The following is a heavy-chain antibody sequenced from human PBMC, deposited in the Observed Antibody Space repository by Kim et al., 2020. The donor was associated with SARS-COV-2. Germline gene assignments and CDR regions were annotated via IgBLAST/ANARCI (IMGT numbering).Heavy chain of an antibody. J-gene: IGHJ6*02. CDR2: ISSSSSYT. D-gene: IGHD2-15*01. CDR1: GFTFGDYY. V-gene: IGHV3-11*06. Sequence: GGSLRLSCAASGFTFGDYYMSWIRQAPGKGLEWVSYISSSSSYTNYADSVKGRFTISRDNAKNSLYLQMNSLRAEDTAVYYCATLRYCSGCSCLNYYYGMDVWATGPRSPSP. CDR3: ATLRYCSGCSCLNYYYGMDV.